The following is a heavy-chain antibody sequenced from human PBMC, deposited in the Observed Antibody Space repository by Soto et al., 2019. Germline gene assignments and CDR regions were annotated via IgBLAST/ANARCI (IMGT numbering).Heavy chain of an antibody. CDR2: ISAYNGNT. CDR3: ARYKEWGYYYYYGMDV. J-gene: IGHJ6*02. Sequence: GASVKVSCKASGYTFTSYGISWVRQAPGQGLEWMGWISAYNGNTNYAQKLQGRVTMTTDTSTSTAYMELRSLRSDDTAVYYCARYKEWGYYYYYGMDVWGQGTTVTVSS. CDR1: GYTFTSYG. D-gene: IGHD3-3*01. V-gene: IGHV1-18*01.